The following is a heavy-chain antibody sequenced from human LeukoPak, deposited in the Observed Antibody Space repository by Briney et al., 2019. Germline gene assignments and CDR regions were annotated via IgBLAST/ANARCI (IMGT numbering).Heavy chain of an antibody. CDR3: ARPYSGSYVGFDY. V-gene: IGHV7-4-1*02. CDR1: GYTFTNYA. D-gene: IGHD1-26*01. J-gene: IGHJ4*02. Sequence: EASVKVSCKASGYTFTNYAMNWVRQAPGQGLEWMGWINPNTRNPTYAQGFTGRFVFSLDTSVSTAYLQISSLKAEDTAVYYCARPYSGSYVGFDYWGQGTLVTVSS. CDR2: INPNTRNP.